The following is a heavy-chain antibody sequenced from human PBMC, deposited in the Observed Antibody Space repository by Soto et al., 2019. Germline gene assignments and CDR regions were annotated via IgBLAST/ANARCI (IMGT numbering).Heavy chain of an antibody. D-gene: IGHD3-3*01. CDR2: IIPIFGTA. CDR1: GGNFSSYA. J-gene: IGHJ6*02. Sequence: SVTVSCKASGGNFSSYATSWVRQAPGQGLEWMGGIIPIFGTANYAQKFQGRVTITADESTSTAYMELSSLRSEDTAVYYCARENGITIFGVVRTLNGMDVWGPGTTVTVS. CDR3: ARENGITIFGVVRTLNGMDV. V-gene: IGHV1-69*13.